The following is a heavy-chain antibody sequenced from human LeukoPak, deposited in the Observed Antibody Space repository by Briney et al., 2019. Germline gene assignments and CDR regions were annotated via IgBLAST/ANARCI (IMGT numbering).Heavy chain of an antibody. J-gene: IGHJ5*02. D-gene: IGHD3-10*01. Sequence: SETLSLTCTVSGGSISSSSYYWGWIRQPPGKGLEWIGSIYYSGSTYYNPSLKSRVTISVDTSKNQFSLKLSSVTAADTAVYYCARGVRSESYYKSWFDPWGQGTLVTVSS. V-gene: IGHV4-39*07. CDR3: ARGVRSESYYKSWFDP. CDR2: IYYSGST. CDR1: GGSISSSSYY.